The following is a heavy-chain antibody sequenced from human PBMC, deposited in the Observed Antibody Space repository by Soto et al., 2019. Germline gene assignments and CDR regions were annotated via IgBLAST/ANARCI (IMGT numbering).Heavy chain of an antibody. D-gene: IGHD6-13*01. Sequence: GGSLRLSCAASGFTFSSYAMSWVRQAPGKGLEWVPAISGSGGSTYYADSVKGRFTISRDNSKNTLYLQMNSLRAEDTAVYYCAKDPVPYSSSFNWFDPWGQGTLVTVSS. J-gene: IGHJ5*02. CDR1: GFTFSSYA. V-gene: IGHV3-23*01. CDR2: ISGSGGST. CDR3: AKDPVPYSSSFNWFDP.